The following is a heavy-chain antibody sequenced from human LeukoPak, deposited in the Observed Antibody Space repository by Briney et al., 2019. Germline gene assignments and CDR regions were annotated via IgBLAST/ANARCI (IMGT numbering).Heavy chain of an antibody. J-gene: IGHJ4*02. CDR1: GFIFSNYA. CDR2: FDTLDGLT. D-gene: IGHD3-10*01. CDR3: AKPFSFGSDSSYQAFDS. Sequence: PGGSLRLSCAASGFIFSNYAMSWVRQAPGKGLEWVSSFDTLDGLTNYAESVKGRFTTSRDNSKNTLYLQMNSLTAVDTAVYYCAKPFSFGSDSSYQAFDSWGQGTLVTVSS. V-gene: IGHV3-23*01.